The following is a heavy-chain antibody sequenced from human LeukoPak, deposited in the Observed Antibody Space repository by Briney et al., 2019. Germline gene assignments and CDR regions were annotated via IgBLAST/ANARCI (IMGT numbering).Heavy chain of an antibody. Sequence: PSETLSLTCTVSGGSISSSSYYWGWIRQPPGKGLEWIGSIYYSGSTYYNPSLKSRVTISVDTSKNQFSLKLSSVTAADTAVYYCAGHGSFYDPKYYYMDVWGKGTTVTVSS. CDR3: AGHGSFYDPKYYYMDV. J-gene: IGHJ6*03. CDR2: IYYSGST. V-gene: IGHV4-39*01. CDR1: GGSISSSSYY. D-gene: IGHD2-15*01.